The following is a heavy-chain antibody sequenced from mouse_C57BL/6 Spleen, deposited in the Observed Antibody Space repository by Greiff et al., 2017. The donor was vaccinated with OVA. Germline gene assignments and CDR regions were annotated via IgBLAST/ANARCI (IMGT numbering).Heavy chain of an antibody. V-gene: IGHV14-2*01. CDR2: IDPEDGET. J-gene: IGHJ2*01. D-gene: IGHD2-3*01. Sequence: EVKLMESGAELVKPGASVKLSCTASGFNIKDYYMHWVKQRTEQGLEWIGRIDPEDGETKYAPKFQGKATITADTSSNTAYLQLSSLTSEDTAVYYCASGYDGYQGFDYWGQGTTLTVSS. CDR3: ASGYDGYQGFDY. CDR1: GFNIKDYY.